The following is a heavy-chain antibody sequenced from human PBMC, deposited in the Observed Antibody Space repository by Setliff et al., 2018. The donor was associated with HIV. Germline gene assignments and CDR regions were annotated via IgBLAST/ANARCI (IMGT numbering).Heavy chain of an antibody. Sequence: LSLTCAVYGGSFSGYYWSWIRQPPGKGLEWIGEINHSGSTNYNPSLKSRVTISVDTSKNQFSLKLSSVTAADTAVYYCARGVGLQFLEWLSRFDPWGQGTLVTVSS. D-gene: IGHD3-3*01. J-gene: IGHJ5*02. CDR1: GGSFSGYY. CDR2: INHSGST. V-gene: IGHV4-34*01. CDR3: ARGVGLQFLEWLSRFDP.